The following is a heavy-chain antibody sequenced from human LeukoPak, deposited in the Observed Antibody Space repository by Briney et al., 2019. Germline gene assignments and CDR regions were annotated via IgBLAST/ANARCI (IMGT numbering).Heavy chain of an antibody. Sequence: PSETLSLTCTVSGCSISSYYWSWIRQPPGKGLEWIGYIYYSGSTNYNPSLKSRATISVDTSKNQFSLKLSSVTAADTAVYYCARTGYCSGGSCYPTWDYWGQGTLVTASS. D-gene: IGHD2-15*01. V-gene: IGHV4-59*01. CDR1: GCSISSYY. J-gene: IGHJ4*02. CDR2: IYYSGST. CDR3: ARTGYCSGGSCYPTWDY.